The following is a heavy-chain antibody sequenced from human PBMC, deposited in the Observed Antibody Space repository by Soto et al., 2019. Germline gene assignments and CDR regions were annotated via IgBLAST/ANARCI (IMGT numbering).Heavy chain of an antibody. V-gene: IGHV1-69*13. CDR2: ITPIYLTT. Sequence: ASVKVSCKASGGTFYTYTFSWVRQAPGQGLEWMGSITPIYLTTNYAEKFQGRLTVTADGSTNTAYMELNSLTSEDTAVYYCARIPRYSFPTSDDLDSWGQGTLVTVSS. D-gene: IGHD5-18*01. CDR1: GGTFYTYT. J-gene: IGHJ4*02. CDR3: ARIPRYSFPTSDDLDS.